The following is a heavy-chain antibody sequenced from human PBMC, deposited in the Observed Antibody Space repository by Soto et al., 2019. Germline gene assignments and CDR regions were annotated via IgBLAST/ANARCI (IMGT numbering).Heavy chain of an antibody. CDR3: ARDNGFAVVVVAATSASGFGLFDY. J-gene: IGHJ4*02. CDR2: MNPNSGNT. D-gene: IGHD2-15*01. V-gene: IGHV1-8*01. Sequence: ASVKVSCKASGYTFTSYDINWVRQATGQGLEWMGWMNPNSGNTGYAQKFQGRVTMTRDTSISTAYMELRSLRSEDTAVYYCARDNGFAVVVVAATSASGFGLFDYWGPGTLVTVSS. CDR1: GYTFTSYD.